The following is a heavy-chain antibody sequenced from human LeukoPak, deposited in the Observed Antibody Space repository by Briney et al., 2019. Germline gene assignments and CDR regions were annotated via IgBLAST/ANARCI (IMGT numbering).Heavy chain of an antibody. CDR3: ARTTGYSSSWLFDY. V-gene: IGHV4-39*01. CDR2: IYYSGST. CDR1: GMSITSRHY. Sequence: AETLSLTCSVSGMSITSRHYWGWIRQPPGKGLEWIGSIYYSGSTYYNPSLKSRVTISVDTSKNQFSLKLSSVTAADTAVYYCARTTGYSSSWLFDYWGQGTLVTVSS. D-gene: IGHD6-13*01. J-gene: IGHJ4*02.